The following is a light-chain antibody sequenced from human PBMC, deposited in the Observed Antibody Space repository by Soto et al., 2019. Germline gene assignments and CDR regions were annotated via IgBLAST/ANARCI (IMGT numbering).Light chain of an antibody. Sequence: QSVLTQPRSVSGSPGQSVTISCTGTSSDVGGYNYVSWYQQHPGKAPKLMIYDVNKRPSGVPDRFSGSKSGNAASLTISGLQAEDEADYYCCSYAGSYWVFGGGTKFTVL. J-gene: IGLJ3*02. CDR3: CSYAGSYWV. CDR1: SSDVGGYNY. CDR2: DVN. V-gene: IGLV2-11*01.